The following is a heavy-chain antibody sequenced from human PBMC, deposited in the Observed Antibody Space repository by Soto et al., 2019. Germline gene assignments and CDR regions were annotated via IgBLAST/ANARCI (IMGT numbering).Heavy chain of an antibody. Sequence: VGSPRLSCAASGFTSSTHWMNWVRQAPGKGLEWVATIKQDGSERYYVDSVKGRFTISRDNAKNSLYLQMNSLRAADTAVYYCGRVLPDAAVDYWGQGTLVTVSS. CDR2: IKQDGSER. D-gene: IGHD2-2*01. CDR1: GFTSSTHW. CDR3: GRVLPDAAVDY. J-gene: IGHJ4*02. V-gene: IGHV3-7*01.